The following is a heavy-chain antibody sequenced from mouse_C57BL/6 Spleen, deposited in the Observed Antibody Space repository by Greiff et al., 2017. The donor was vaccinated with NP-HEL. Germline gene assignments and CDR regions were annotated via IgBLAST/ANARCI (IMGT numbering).Heavy chain of an antibody. Sequence: EVKLVESGGDLVKPGGSLKLSCAASGFTFSSYGMSWVRQTPDKRLEWVATISSGGSYTYYPDSVKGRFTISRDNAKNTLYLQRSSLKSEDTALYYCARQDAQATSSWFAYWGQGTLVTVSA. V-gene: IGHV5-6*01. D-gene: IGHD3-2*02. J-gene: IGHJ3*01. CDR1: GFTFSSYG. CDR3: ARQDAQATSSWFAY. CDR2: ISSGGSYT.